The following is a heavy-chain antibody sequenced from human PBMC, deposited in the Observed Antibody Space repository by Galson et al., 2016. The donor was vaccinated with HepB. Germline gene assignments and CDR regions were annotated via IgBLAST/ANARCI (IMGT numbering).Heavy chain of an antibody. V-gene: IGHV3-23*01. J-gene: IGHJ4*02. Sequence: SLRLSCAAAGFTFSSYGMRWVRQAPGKGPEWVSAISGSDGSTYYADSVKGRFTISRDNSKNTLYLQMNSLRAEDTAVYYCAKGQQLAYFDYWGQGTLVTVSS. CDR2: ISGSDGST. CDR3: AKGQQLAYFDY. CDR1: GFTFSSYG. D-gene: IGHD6-13*01.